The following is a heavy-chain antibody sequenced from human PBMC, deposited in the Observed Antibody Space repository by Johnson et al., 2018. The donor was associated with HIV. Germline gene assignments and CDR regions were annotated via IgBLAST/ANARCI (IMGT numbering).Heavy chain of an antibody. CDR2: INWNGVST. V-gene: IGHV3-20*04. CDR3: ARDDYGGLDAVDI. D-gene: IGHD4-23*01. J-gene: IGHJ3*02. Sequence: VQLVESGGGVLRRGGSLRLSCEGFGFIFDDYDLSWVRQAPGKGLELVSGINWNGVSTAYADSVKGRCTISRDNGKNSLYLQMNSLRGEDTALYYCARDDYGGLDAVDIWGQGTMVTV. CDR1: GFIFDDYD.